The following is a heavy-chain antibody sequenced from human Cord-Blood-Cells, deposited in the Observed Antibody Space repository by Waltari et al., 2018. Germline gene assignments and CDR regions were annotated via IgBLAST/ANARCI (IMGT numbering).Heavy chain of an antibody. D-gene: IGHD5-18*01. V-gene: IGHV1-8*03. CDR3: ARGGYSYGFDY. CDR1: GYTFTSYD. Sequence: QVQLVQSGAEVKKPGASVKVSCKASGYTFTSYDINWVRPATGQGLEWMGWMNPNIGNTGYANKFQGRVTITRNTSISTSYMKLGSLRSDDTAVYYCARGGYSYGFDYWGREPWSPSPQ. CDR2: MNPNIGNT. J-gene: IGHJ4*02.